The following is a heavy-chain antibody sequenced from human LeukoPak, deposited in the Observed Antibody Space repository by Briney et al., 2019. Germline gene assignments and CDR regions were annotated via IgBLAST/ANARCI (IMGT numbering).Heavy chain of an antibody. V-gene: IGHV3-7*01. CDR2: INQDGSEK. CDR1: GFTFTTDW. Sequence: GGSLRLSCGASGFTFTTDWMSWVRQAPGKGLEWVANINQDGSEKYYVDSVKGRFTISRDNAKNSLYLQMDSLRAEDTALYYCARDEAWGQGTLVTVSS. CDR3: ARDEA. J-gene: IGHJ4*02.